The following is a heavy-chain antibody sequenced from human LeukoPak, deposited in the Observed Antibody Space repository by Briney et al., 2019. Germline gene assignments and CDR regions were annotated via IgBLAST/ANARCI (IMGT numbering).Heavy chain of an antibody. CDR1: GFTFSSYN. CDR2: ITSSSNTI. CDR3: ARRKDWCTSSSCHFDY. J-gene: IGHJ4*02. Sequence: GGSLRLSCAASGFTFSSYNMNWVRQAPGKGLEWVSYITSSSNTIYYADSVKGRFTISRDNAKNSLYLQMNSLRGENPAVYYCARRKDWCTSSSCHFDYWGQGTLVTVSS. V-gene: IGHV3-48*01. D-gene: IGHD2-2*01.